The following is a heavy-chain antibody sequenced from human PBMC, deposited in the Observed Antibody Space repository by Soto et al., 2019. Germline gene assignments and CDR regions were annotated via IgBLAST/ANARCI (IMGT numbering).Heavy chain of an antibody. CDR2: IYYSGST. CDR1: GGSISSYY. Sequence: SETLSLTCTVSGGSISSYYWSWIRQPPGKGLEWIGYIYYSGSTNYNPSLKSRVTISVDTSKNQFSLKLSSVTAADTAVYYCARTYYYDSSGYYYDYYYGMDVWGQGTTVTVSS. CDR3: ARTYYYDSSGYYYDYYYGMDV. V-gene: IGHV4-59*01. D-gene: IGHD3-22*01. J-gene: IGHJ6*02.